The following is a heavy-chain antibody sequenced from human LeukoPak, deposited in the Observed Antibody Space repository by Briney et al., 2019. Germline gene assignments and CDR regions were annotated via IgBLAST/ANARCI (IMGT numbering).Heavy chain of an antibody. CDR2: ISWNSGRI. Sequence: GGSPRLSCAASGFTFDDYAMHWVRQAPGKDLEWVSGISWNSGRIGYADSVKGRFTISRDSAKNSLYLQMNSLRAEDTALYYCAKSRSSTLTPIDYWGQGTLVTVSS. V-gene: IGHV3-9*01. CDR1: GFTFDDYA. CDR3: AKSRSSTLTPIDY. J-gene: IGHJ4*02. D-gene: IGHD2-2*01.